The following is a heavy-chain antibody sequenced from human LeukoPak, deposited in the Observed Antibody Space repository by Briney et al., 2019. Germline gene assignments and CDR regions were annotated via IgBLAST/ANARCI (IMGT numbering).Heavy chain of an antibody. CDR2: ISGSGGST. Sequence: GGSLRLSCAASGFTFSSYAMSWVRQAPGKGLEWVSAISGSGGSTYYADSVKGRFTISRDNSKNTLYLQMNSLRAEDTAVYYGAKRDYGSGSYPFDYWGQGTLVTVSS. D-gene: IGHD3-10*01. CDR1: GFTFSSYA. V-gene: IGHV3-23*01. CDR3: AKRDYGSGSYPFDY. J-gene: IGHJ4*02.